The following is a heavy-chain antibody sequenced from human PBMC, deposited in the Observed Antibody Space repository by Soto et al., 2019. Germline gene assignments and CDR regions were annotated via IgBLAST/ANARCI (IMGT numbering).Heavy chain of an antibody. CDR2: ISYGGST. Sequence: QVQLQESGPGLVKPSQTLSLTCTVSGGSINSGGYCWSWIRQHPGKGLDWIGCISYGGSTYYNPSLKRRVTLSVDTSKNQFSLQLTSVTDAEPAVYYSSRGILVWGQGALITVAS. D-gene: IGHD5-18*01. V-gene: IGHV4-31*03. J-gene: IGHJ4*02. CDR1: GGSINSGGYC. CDR3: SRGILV.